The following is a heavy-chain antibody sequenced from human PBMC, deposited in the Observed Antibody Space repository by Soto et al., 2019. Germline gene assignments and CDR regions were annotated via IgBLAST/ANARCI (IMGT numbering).Heavy chain of an antibody. V-gene: IGHV3-23*01. Sequence: GSLVVPCAASGCTFSNYAMSWVRQAPGKGLEWVSSITGSGDYTYYADSVKGRFTISRDNSKNTLYLQMKSLRAEDTAVYYCAKERYYDSTGYLYYFDYWGQGTLVTVYS. J-gene: IGHJ4*02. D-gene: IGHD3-22*01. CDR3: AKERYYDSTGYLYYFDY. CDR2: ITGSGDYT. CDR1: GCTFSNYA.